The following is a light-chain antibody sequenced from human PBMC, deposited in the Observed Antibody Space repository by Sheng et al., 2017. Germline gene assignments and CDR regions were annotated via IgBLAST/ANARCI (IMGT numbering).Light chain of an antibody. CDR2: AKN. J-gene: IGLJ2*01. Sequence: SSELTQDPAVSVALGQTVRITCQGDNLRTYYASWYRQKPGQAPVLVIYAKNNRPSGIPDRFSGSSSGDTASLTITGAQAEDEADYYCNSRDSSGDLLVFGRGTKLTVL. V-gene: IGLV3-19*01. CDR1: NLRTYY. CDR3: NSRDSSGDLLV.